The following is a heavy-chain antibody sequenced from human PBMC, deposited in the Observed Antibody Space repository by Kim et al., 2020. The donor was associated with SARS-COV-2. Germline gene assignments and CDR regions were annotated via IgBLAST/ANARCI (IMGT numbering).Heavy chain of an antibody. CDR1: GFTFSSNT. V-gene: IGHV3-30-3*01. Sequence: GGSLRLSCAASGFTFSSNTMHWVRQAPGKGLEWVAVISYDGNNKFYADSVKGRFTISRDKPKNTLYLQMNSLRAEDTAVYYCARAGNMVRGSPASRYYYFVIAGWGEGTTLTVSA. CDR3: ARAGNMVRGSPASRYYYFVIAG. J-gene: IGHJ6*04. CDR2: ISYDGNNK. D-gene: IGHD3-10*01.